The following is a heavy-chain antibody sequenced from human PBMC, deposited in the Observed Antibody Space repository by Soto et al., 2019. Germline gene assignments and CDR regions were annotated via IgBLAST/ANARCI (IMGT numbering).Heavy chain of an antibody. CDR3: VRHQRYSSGWYIDY. D-gene: IGHD6-19*01. CDR1: GGSINIANYY. J-gene: IGHJ4*02. CDR2: VYYRGTT. Sequence: PSETLSLTCTVSGGSINIANYYWGCIRQPPGKGLEWIGNVYYRGTTYYNPSFKGRVTTSVDTPKNQFSLKLSSVTAADSAVFFCVRHQRYSSGWYIDYWGQGTPVTVSS. V-gene: IGHV4-39*01.